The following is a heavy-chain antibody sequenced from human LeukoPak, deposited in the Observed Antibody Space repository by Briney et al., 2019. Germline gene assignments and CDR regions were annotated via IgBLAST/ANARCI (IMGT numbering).Heavy chain of an antibody. CDR3: ARVSLWFGDV. J-gene: IGHJ6*02. CDR1: GFTFSSYS. D-gene: IGHD3-10*01. CDR2: ISSSNSYI. V-gene: IGHV3-21*01. Sequence: PGGPLRLSCAASGFTFSSYSMNWVRQAPGKGLEWVSSISSSNSYIYYADSVKGRFTISRDNAKNSLYLQMNSLRAEDTAVYYCARVSLWFGDVWGQGTTVTVSS.